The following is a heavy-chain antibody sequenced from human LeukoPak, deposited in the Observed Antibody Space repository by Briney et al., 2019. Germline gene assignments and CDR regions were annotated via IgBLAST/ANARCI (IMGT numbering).Heavy chain of an antibody. V-gene: IGHV4-59*11. CDR2: IYYSGNT. CDR3: ARSPYYYYMDV. J-gene: IGHJ6*03. Sequence: PSETLSLTCTVPGDSITSHYWGWIRQPPGKGLEWIGYIYYSGNTNYNPSLKSRVTISVDTSKNQFFLKLTSVTAADTAVYYCARSPYYYYMDVWGKGTTVTVSS. CDR1: GDSITSHY.